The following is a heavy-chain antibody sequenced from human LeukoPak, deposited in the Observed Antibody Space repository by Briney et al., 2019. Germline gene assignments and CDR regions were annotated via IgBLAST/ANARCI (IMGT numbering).Heavy chain of an antibody. CDR3: TTDSWSSGYFYYFDY. Sequence: GWSLRLSRASSGFTFSNAWMSWVRLGPPLGLEWSGPIKSKTDGGTTDYAAPVKGRFTISRDDSKNTLYLQMNSLKTEDTAVYYCTTDSWSSGYFYYFDYWGQGTLVTVSS. CDR2: IKSKTDGGTT. CDR1: GFTFSNAW. V-gene: IGHV3-15*01. D-gene: IGHD5-12*01. J-gene: IGHJ4*02.